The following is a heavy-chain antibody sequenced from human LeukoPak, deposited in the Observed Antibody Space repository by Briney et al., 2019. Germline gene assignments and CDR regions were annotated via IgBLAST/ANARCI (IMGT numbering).Heavy chain of an antibody. Sequence: GGSLRLSCAASGFTVSSSYMSWVRQAPGKGLEYVSAIYPGGSTYYADSVKGRFTTSRDNSKNTLYLQMSSLRAEDAAVYYCARGFGSGSYPYYLDYWGQGTLVTVSS. V-gene: IGHV3-66*01. D-gene: IGHD3-10*01. J-gene: IGHJ4*02. CDR1: GFTVSSSY. CDR3: ARGFGSGSYPYYLDY. CDR2: IYPGGST.